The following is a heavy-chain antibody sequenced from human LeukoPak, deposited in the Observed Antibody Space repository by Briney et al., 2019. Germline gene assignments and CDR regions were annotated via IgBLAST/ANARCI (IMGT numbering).Heavy chain of an antibody. CDR2: ISGSGPT. V-gene: IGHV3-23*01. Sequence: GGSLRLSCAASGFTFSRYSMSWVRQAPGKGLDWISGISGSGPTYSTDSVKGRFTISRDNSKNTLYLQRNSLRAEDKAVYYCAKDLDVRNWGQGTLVTVSS. D-gene: IGHD3-10*02. J-gene: IGHJ4*02. CDR3: AKDLDVRN. CDR1: GFTFSRYS.